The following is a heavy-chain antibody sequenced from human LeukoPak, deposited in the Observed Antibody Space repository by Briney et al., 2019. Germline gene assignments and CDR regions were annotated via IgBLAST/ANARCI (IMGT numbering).Heavy chain of an antibody. J-gene: IGHJ3*02. Sequence: PGGSLRLSCVGSGFTFSDYYMSWIRQVPGKGLEWVSYISNDSVDKYYVDSVRGRFTISRANAKKSMYLQMSGLRVEDTAVYYCARRDWVSGAVRAFDIWGQGTMVTVSS. V-gene: IGHV3-11*04. CDR1: GFTFSDYY. D-gene: IGHD3-3*01. CDR3: ARRDWVSGAVRAFDI. CDR2: ISNDSVDK.